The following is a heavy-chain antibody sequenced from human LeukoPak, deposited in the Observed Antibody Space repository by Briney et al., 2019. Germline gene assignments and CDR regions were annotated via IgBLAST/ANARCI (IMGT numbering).Heavy chain of an antibody. CDR1: GGTFSSYA. V-gene: IGHV1-69*06. J-gene: IGHJ3*02. CDR3: ARGHYDSSAYYHPRPRDDAFDI. Sequence: SLKVSCKASGGTFSSYALSWVRQAPGQGLKCMGGIIAIFGTANYAQKFRCRVTITADKSTNTAYMGLSSLRSEDTAIYYCARGHYDSSAYYHPRPRDDAFDIWGQGTMVTVSS. D-gene: IGHD3-22*01. CDR2: IIAIFGTA.